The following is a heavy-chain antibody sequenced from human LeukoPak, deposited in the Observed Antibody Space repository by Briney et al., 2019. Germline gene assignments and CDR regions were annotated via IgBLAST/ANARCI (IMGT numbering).Heavy chain of an antibody. J-gene: IGHJ3*02. Sequence: ASVKVSCKASGYTFTGYYMHWVRQAPGQGLEWMGWINPNSGGTNYAQKFQGWVTMTRDTSTSTAYMELSRLRSDDTAVYYCARGISYDSSGYYDDAFDIWGQGTMVTVSS. CDR3: ARGISYDSSGYYDDAFDI. V-gene: IGHV1-2*04. CDR1: GYTFTGYY. CDR2: INPNSGGT. D-gene: IGHD3-22*01.